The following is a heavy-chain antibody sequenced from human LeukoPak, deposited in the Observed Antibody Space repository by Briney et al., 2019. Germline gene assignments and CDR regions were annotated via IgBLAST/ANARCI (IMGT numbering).Heavy chain of an antibody. D-gene: IGHD6-13*01. CDR1: GGSFSGYY. CDR2: INHSGST. CDR3: ARGADPGYSSTWDYFDY. Sequence: SETLSLTCAVYGGSFSGYYWTWIRQPPGKGLEWIGEINHSGSTNYNPSLKSRVTISVDTSKNQFSLKLSSVTAADTAVYYCARGADPGYSSTWDYFDYWGQGTLVTVSS. V-gene: IGHV4-34*01. J-gene: IGHJ4*02.